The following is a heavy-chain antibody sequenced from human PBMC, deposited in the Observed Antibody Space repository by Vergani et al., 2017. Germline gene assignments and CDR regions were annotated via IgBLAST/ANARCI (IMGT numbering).Heavy chain of an antibody. V-gene: IGHV1-46*03. CDR1: GYTFTSYY. D-gene: IGHD4-17*01. CDR2: IKPSGGST. CDR3: ARAKHHYGDYPNWFDP. J-gene: IGHJ5*02. Sequence: VQLVQSGAEVKKPGASVKVSCKASGYTFTSYYMHWVRQAPGQGLEWMGIIKPSGGSTSYAQKFQGRVTMTRDTSTSTVYMELSSLRSEDTAVYYCARAKHHYGDYPNWFDPWGQGTLVTVSS.